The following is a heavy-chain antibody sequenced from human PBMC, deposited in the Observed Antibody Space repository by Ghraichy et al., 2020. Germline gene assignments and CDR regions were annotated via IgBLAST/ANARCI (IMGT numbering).Heavy chain of an antibody. D-gene: IGHD2/OR15-2a*01. V-gene: IGHV4-34*01. CDR2: INHSGST. CDR1: GGSFSGYY. J-gene: IGHJ5*02. Sequence: SETLSLTCAVYGGSFSGYYWSWIRQPPGKGLEWIGEINHSGSTNYNPSLKSRVTISVDTSKNQFSLKLSSVTAADTAVYYCARQLRVRGTVLLWFDPWGQGTLVTVSS. CDR3: ARQLRVRGTVLLWFDP.